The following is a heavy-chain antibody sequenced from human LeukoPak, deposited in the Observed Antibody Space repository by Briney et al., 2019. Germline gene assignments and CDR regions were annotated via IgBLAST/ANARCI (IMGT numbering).Heavy chain of an antibody. D-gene: IGHD1-14*01. V-gene: IGHV4-59*01. CDR3: ARGPHLYFDY. Sequence: SETLSLTCAVYGGSFSGYYWSWIRQPPGKGLEWIGYIYYSGSTNYNPSLKSRVTISVDTSKNQFSLKLSSVTAADTAVYYCARGPHLYFDYWGQGTLVTVSS. CDR1: GGSFSGYY. J-gene: IGHJ4*02. CDR2: IYYSGST.